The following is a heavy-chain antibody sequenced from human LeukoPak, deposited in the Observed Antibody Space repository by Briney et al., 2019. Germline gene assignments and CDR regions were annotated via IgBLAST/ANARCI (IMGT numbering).Heavy chain of an antibody. J-gene: IGHJ6*02. CDR2: ISYDGSNK. CDR1: GFTFSSYG. V-gene: IGHV3-30*18. Sequence: GRSLRLSCAASGFTFSSYGMHWVRQAPGKGLEWEAVISYDGSNKYYADPVKGRFTISRDNSKNTLYLQMNSLRAEDTAVYYCAKITMVRGAQHGMDVWGQGTTVTVSS. D-gene: IGHD3-10*01. CDR3: AKITMVRGAQHGMDV.